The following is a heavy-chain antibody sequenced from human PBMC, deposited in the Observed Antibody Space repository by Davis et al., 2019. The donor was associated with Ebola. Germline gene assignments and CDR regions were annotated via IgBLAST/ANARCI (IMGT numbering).Heavy chain of an antibody. V-gene: IGHV1-24*01. CDR2: FDPEDGET. CDR3: AREGLAAAGTEYYYYGMDV. J-gene: IGHJ6*02. CDR1: GYTLTELS. D-gene: IGHD6-13*01. Sequence: ASVKVSCKVSGYTLTELSMHWVRQAPGKGLEWMGGFDPEDGETIYAQKFQGRVTMTRDTSISTAYMELSRLRSDDTAVYYCAREGLAAAGTEYYYYGMDVWGQGTTVTVSS.